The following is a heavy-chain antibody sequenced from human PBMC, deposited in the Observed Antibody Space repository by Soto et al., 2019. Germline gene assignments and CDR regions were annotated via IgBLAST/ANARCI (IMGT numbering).Heavy chain of an antibody. CDR1: GFTFSSYA. V-gene: IGHV3-23*01. D-gene: IGHD2-8*01. Sequence: GGSLRLSCAASGFTFSSYAMSWVRQAPGKGLEWVSAISGSGGSTYYADSVKGRFTIPRDNSKNTLYLQMNSLIAEDTAVYYCAKGSGYCTNGVCYAPYFDYWGQGTLVTVSS. CDR3: AKGSGYCTNGVCYAPYFDY. J-gene: IGHJ4*02. CDR2: ISGSGGST.